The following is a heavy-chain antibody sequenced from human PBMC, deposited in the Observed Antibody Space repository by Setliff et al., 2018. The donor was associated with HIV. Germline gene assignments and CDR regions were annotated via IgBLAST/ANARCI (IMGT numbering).Heavy chain of an antibody. CDR1: GDSISSHY. Sequence: SETLSLTCTVSGDSISSHYWSWIRQPPGKGLEWIGYIYYSGSTNCNPSLKSRVTISVDTSKNQFSLKLTSVTAADTAVYYCARDFEASYCGGDCYSGWFDSWGQGILVTVSS. D-gene: IGHD2-21*01. CDR2: IYYSGST. CDR3: ARDFEASYCGGDCYSGWFDS. V-gene: IGHV4-59*11. J-gene: IGHJ5*01.